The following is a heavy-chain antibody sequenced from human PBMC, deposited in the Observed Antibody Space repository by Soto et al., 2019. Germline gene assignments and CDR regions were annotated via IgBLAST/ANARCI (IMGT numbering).Heavy chain of an antibody. V-gene: IGHV3-9*01. D-gene: IGHD2-15*01. Sequence: GGSLRLSCAASGFTFDDYAMHWVRQAPGKGLEWVSGISWNSGSIGYADSVKGRFTISRDNAKNSLYLQMNSLRAEDTALYYCAKGYCSGGSCYSDYYYYYMDVWGKGTTVTVSS. J-gene: IGHJ6*03. CDR1: GFTFDDYA. CDR2: ISWNSGSI. CDR3: AKGYCSGGSCYSDYYYYYMDV.